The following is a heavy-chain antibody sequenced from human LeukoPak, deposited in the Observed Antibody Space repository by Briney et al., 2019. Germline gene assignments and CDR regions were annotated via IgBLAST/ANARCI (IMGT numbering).Heavy chain of an antibody. Sequence: GGSLRLSCAASGFTFSNYAMTWVRQAPGKGLEWVSAISGSGGATYYADSVKGRFTISRDNFKNTLYLQMNSLRADDTAVYFCAKKGDYDILTGQKDWFAPWGQGTLVTVSS. CDR3: AKKGDYDILTGQKDWFAP. CDR1: GFTFSNYA. V-gene: IGHV3-23*01. D-gene: IGHD3-9*01. J-gene: IGHJ5*02. CDR2: ISGSGGAT.